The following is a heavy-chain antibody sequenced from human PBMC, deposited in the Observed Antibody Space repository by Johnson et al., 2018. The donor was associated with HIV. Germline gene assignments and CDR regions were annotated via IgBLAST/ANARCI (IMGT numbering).Heavy chain of an antibody. CDR3: ARAFPMVRYDAFDI. CDR1: GFAFSSYT. Sequence: QVQLVESGGGVVQPGRSLRLSCAASGFAFSSYTMHWVRQVPGKGLDWVAVISYDGSNKYYADSVKGRFNISRDNSKNTLYLQMNSLRAEDTAVYYCARAFPMVRYDAFDIWGQGTMVTVSS. CDR2: ISYDGSNK. V-gene: IGHV3-30*04. J-gene: IGHJ3*02. D-gene: IGHD3-10*01.